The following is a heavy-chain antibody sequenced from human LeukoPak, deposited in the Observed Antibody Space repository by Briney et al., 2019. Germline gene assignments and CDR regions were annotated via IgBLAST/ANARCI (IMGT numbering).Heavy chain of an antibody. CDR2: ISGSGGST. D-gene: IGHD3-3*01. CDR3: AKDTLGDFWSGIIYAFDI. V-gene: IGHV3-23*01. Sequence: PGGSLRLSCAASGLTFSSYAMSWVRQAPGKGLEWVSAISGSGGSTYYADSVKGRFTISRDNSRNTLYLQMNSLRAEDTAVYYCAKDTLGDFWSGIIYAFDIWGQGTMVTVSS. CDR1: GLTFSSYA. J-gene: IGHJ3*02.